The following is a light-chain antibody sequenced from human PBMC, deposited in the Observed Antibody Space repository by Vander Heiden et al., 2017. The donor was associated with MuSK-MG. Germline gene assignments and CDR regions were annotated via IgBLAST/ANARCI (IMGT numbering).Light chain of an antibody. V-gene: IGKV4-1*01. Sequence: DIVMTQSPDPLAVSLGERATINCKSSQSVLYSPNNKNYLGWYQKKPGQPPRVLIYWASTRESGVPDRFSGSGSGTDFTLTISSLQAEDVAVYYCHQYYSFPRTFGQGTKVEIK. CDR2: WAS. J-gene: IGKJ1*01. CDR3: HQYYSFPRT. CDR1: QSVLYSPNNKNY.